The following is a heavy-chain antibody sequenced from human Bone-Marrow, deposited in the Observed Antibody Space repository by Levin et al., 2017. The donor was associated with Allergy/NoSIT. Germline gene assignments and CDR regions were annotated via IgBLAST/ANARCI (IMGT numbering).Heavy chain of an antibody. CDR1: GGSISSGGYS. CDR3: ARVAGSGKALTANDAFDI. D-gene: IGHD3-10*01. CDR2: IYHSGST. V-gene: IGHV4-30-2*01. J-gene: IGHJ3*02. Sequence: SETLSLTCAVSGGSISSGGYSWSWIRQPPGKGLEWIGYIYHSGSTYYNPSLKSRVTISVDRSKNQFSLKLSSVTAADTAVYYCARVAGSGKALTANDAFDIWGQGTMVTVSS.